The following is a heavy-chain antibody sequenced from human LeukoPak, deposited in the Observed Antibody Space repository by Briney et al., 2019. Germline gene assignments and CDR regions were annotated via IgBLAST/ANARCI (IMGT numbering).Heavy chain of an antibody. CDR1: GFTFSSYA. V-gene: IGHV3-23*01. Sequence: GGSLRLSXAASGFTFSSYAMSWVRQAPGKGVEWVSAISGSGGSTYYADSVKGRFTISRDNSKNTLYLQMNSLRAEDTAVYYCAKGSSGYCSSTSCYSLDLWGRGTLVTVSS. CDR3: AKGSSGYCSSTSCYSLDL. D-gene: IGHD2-2*01. J-gene: IGHJ2*01. CDR2: ISGSGGST.